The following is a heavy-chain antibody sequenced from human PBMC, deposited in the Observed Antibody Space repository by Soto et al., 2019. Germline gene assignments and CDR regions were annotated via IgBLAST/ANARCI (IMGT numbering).Heavy chain of an antibody. CDR2: INWNGGST. Sequence: PGGSLRLSCAASGFTFDDYGMSWVRQAPGKGLEWVSGINWNGGSTGYADSVKGRFTISRDNAKNSLYLQMNSLRAEDTALYYCARAREQLVPEFYFDYWGQGTLVTVSS. J-gene: IGHJ4*02. CDR3: ARAREQLVPEFYFDY. D-gene: IGHD6-6*01. CDR1: GFTFDDYG. V-gene: IGHV3-20*04.